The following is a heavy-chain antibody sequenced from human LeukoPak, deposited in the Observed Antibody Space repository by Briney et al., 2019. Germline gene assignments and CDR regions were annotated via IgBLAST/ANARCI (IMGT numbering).Heavy chain of an antibody. CDR3: ARLAYYDFWSGYYR. CDR1: GGSFSGYY. Sequence: SETLSLTCAVYGGSFSGYYWSWIRQPRGKWLEWIGEINHSGSTNYNPSLKSRVTISVDTSKNQFSLKLSSVTAADTAVYYCARLAYYDFWSGYYRWGQGTLVTVSS. D-gene: IGHD3-3*01. J-gene: IGHJ4*02. CDR2: INHSGST. V-gene: IGHV4-34*01.